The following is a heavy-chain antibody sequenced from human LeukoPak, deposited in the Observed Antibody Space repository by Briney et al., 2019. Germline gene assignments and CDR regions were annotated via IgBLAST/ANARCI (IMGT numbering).Heavy chain of an antibody. D-gene: IGHD6-19*01. J-gene: IGHJ4*02. CDR3: ARGLRIAVAGNIDY. CDR1: AFTFSTYS. V-gene: IGHV3-30*04. CDR2: ISYDGPNK. Sequence: GGSLRLSCAASAFTFSTYSMHWVRQAPGKGLEWVAAISYDGPNKNYADSVKGRFTISRDNSKNTLYLQMNSLRAEDTAVFYCARGLRIAVAGNIDYWGQGTLVTVSS.